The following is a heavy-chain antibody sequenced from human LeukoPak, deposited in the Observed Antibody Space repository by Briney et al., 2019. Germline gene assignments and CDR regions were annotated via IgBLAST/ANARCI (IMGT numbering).Heavy chain of an antibody. CDR1: GFTFSSYG. CDR3: ARDVRIAAAGHWYYFDY. J-gene: IGHJ4*02. V-gene: IGHV3-33*01. CDR2: IWYDGSNK. D-gene: IGHD6-13*01. Sequence: QSGGSLRLSCAASGFTFSSYGMHWVRQAPGKGLEWVAVIWYDGSNKYYADSVKGLFTISRDNSKNTLYLQVNSLRAEDTAVYYCARDVRIAAAGHWYYFDYWGQGTLVTVSS.